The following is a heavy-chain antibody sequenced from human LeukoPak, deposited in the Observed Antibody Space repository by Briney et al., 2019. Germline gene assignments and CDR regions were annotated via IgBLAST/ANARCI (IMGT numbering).Heavy chain of an antibody. J-gene: IGHJ4*02. Sequence: SVKVSCKASGGTFSSYAISWVRQAPGQGLEWMGGIIPIFGTANYAQKFQGRVTITADESTSTAYMELSSLRSEDTAVYYCAGSIAAAGYSYYFDYWGQGTLVTVSS. CDR3: AGSIAAAGYSYYFDY. CDR1: GGTFSSYA. D-gene: IGHD6-13*01. CDR2: IIPIFGTA. V-gene: IGHV1-69*01.